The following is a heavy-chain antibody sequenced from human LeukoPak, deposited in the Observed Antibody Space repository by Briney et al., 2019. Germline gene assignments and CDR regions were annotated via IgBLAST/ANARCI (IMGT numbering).Heavy chain of an antibody. V-gene: IGHV4-4*07. CDR2: IYTSGST. J-gene: IGHJ4*02. D-gene: IGHD5-18*01. CDR3: ARGPVDTTYLGFDY. Sequence: SETLSLTCTVSGASISSYYWRWIRQPAGKGLEWIGRIYTSGSTNYNPSLKSRVTISVDKSKNQLSLKLSSVTAADTAVYYCARGPVDTTYLGFDYWGQGTLVTVSS. CDR1: GASISSYY.